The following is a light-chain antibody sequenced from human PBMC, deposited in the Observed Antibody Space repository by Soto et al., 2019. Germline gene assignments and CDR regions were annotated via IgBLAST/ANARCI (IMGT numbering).Light chain of an antibody. CDR1: SRDVGSYNL. CDR3: CSYTGSSSPLV. V-gene: IGLV2-23*01. CDR2: EAV. Sequence: QSVLTQPASVSGSPGQSITISCTGTSRDVGSYNLVSWYQQHPGKAPKLIIYEAVERPSGISNRFSGFKSGNPASLTISGLQADDEAYYYCCSYTGSSSPLVLGGGTQLTVL. J-gene: IGLJ2*01.